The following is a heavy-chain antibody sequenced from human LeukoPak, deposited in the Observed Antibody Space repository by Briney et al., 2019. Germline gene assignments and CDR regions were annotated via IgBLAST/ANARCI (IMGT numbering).Heavy chain of an antibody. D-gene: IGHD3-22*01. CDR2: IYYSGST. V-gene: IGHV4-59*01. J-gene: IGHJ4*02. Sequence: SETLSLTCTVSGGSISSYYWSWIRQPPGKGLEWIGYIYYSGSTNYNPPLKSRVTISVDTSKNQFSLKLSSVTAADTAVYYCARSGDYYDSSGYHYVAFDYWGQGTLVTVSS. CDR1: GGSISSYY. CDR3: ARSGDYYDSSGYHYVAFDY.